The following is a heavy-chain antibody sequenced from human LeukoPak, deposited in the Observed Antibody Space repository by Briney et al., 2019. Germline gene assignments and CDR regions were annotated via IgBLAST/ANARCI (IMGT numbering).Heavy chain of an antibody. CDR2: MYYSGST. CDR1: GGSISSSY. J-gene: IGHJ5*02. CDR3: AGPYGGNFGT. D-gene: IGHD4/OR15-4a*01. Sequence: SETLSLTCTVSGGSISSSYWSWIRQSPGKGLEWIGSMYYSGSTNFNPSLKSRVTTSVDTSKNQFSLKLTSVTAADTAVYYCAGPYGGNFGTWGQGTLVTVSS. V-gene: IGHV4-59*03.